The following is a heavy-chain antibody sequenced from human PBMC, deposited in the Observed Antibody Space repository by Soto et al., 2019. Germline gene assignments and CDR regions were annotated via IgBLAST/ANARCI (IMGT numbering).Heavy chain of an antibody. CDR3: ASGPLRFLEWPHGFDAFDI. J-gene: IGHJ3*02. CDR2: IYPGDSDT. Sequence: EVQLVQSGAEVKKPGESLKISCKGSGYSFTSYWIGWVRQMPGKGLEWMGIIYPGDSDTRYSPSFQGQVTISADKSISTAYLQWSSLKASDTAMYYCASGPLRFLEWPHGFDAFDIWGQGTMVTVSS. CDR1: GYSFTSYW. V-gene: IGHV5-51*03. D-gene: IGHD3-3*01.